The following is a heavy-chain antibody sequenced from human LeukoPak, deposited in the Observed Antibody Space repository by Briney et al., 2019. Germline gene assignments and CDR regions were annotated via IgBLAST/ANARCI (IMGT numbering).Heavy chain of an antibody. CDR3: ARDTKN. Sequence: GGSLRLSCAASGFTVGTNYMCWVRQAPGKGLEWVSITYSGGSTYYADSVKGRFTISRDNSKNTLYLQMNSLRAEDTAIYYCARDTKNWGQGTLVTVSS. V-gene: IGHV3-53*01. D-gene: IGHD1-1*01. CDR1: GFTVGTNY. CDR2: TYSGGST. J-gene: IGHJ4*02.